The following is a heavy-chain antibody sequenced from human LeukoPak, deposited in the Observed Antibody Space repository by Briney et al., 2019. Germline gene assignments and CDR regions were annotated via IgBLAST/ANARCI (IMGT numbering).Heavy chain of an antibody. CDR3: ARVRGGYVFDY. CDR2: IYTSGST. V-gene: IGHV4-4*07. CDR1: GGSISSYY. D-gene: IGHD5-12*01. J-gene: IGHJ4*02. Sequence: SETLSLTCTVSGGSISSYYWSWIRQPAGKGLGWIGRIYTSGSTNYNPSLKSRVTVSVDTSKNQFSLKLSSVTAADTAVYYCARVRGGYVFDYWGQGTLVTVSS.